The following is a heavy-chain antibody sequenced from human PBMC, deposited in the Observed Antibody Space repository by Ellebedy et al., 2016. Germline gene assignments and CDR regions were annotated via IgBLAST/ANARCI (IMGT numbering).Heavy chain of an antibody. CDR3: PNKQGDYDFWSAPRRRY. D-gene: IGHD3-3*01. V-gene: IGHV3-23*01. CDR1: GFTFSSYA. J-gene: IGHJ4*02. CDR2: ISGSGGST. Sequence: GGSLRLSCAASGFTFSSYAMSWVRQAPGKGLEWVSAISGSGGSTYYADSVKGRFTISRDNSKNTLYLQMNSLRAEDTAVYYCPNKQGDYDFWSAPRRRYWGQGTLVTASS.